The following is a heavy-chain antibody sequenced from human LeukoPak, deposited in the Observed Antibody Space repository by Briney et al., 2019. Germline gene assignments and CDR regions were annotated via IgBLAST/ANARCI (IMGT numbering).Heavy chain of an antibody. CDR2: IWNDGSNK. J-gene: IGHJ6*02. V-gene: IGHV3-33*01. D-gene: IGHD3-10*01. CDR1: GFTFSIYG. Sequence: PGGSLRLSCAASGFTFSIYGMHWVRQAPNKGLEWVAIIWNDGSNKYYADSVKGRFTISRDNSKNTLYLQMNSLRADDTAVYYCARALFAGAFYGMDVWGQGTTVTVSS. CDR3: ARALFAGAFYGMDV.